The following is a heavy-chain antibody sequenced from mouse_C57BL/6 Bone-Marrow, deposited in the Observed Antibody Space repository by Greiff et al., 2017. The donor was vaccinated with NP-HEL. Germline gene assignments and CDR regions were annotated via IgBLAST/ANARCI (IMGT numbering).Heavy chain of an antibody. J-gene: IGHJ4*01. CDR3: ARTGYNAMDY. CDR2: ISSGSSTI. V-gene: IGHV5-17*01. Sequence: EVKVIESGGGLVKPGGSLKLSCAASGFTFSDYGMHWVRQAPEKGLEWVAYISSGSSTIYYADTVKGRFTISRDNAKNTLFLQMTSLRSEDTAMYYCARTGYNAMDYWGQGTSVTVSS. CDR1: GFTFSDYG.